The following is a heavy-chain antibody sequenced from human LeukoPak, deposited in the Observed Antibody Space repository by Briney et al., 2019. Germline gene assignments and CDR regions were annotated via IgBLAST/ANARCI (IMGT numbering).Heavy chain of an antibody. V-gene: IGHV3-30*18. CDR2: ISYDGSNK. CDR1: GFTFDDYA. Sequence: GRSLRLSCAASGFTFDDYAMHWVRQAPGKGLEWVAVISYDGSNKYYADSVKGRFTISRDNSKNTLYLQMNSLRAEDTAVYYCAKDEDSSGWYGGVDYWGQGTLVTVSS. CDR3: AKDEDSSGWYGGVDY. J-gene: IGHJ4*02. D-gene: IGHD6-19*01.